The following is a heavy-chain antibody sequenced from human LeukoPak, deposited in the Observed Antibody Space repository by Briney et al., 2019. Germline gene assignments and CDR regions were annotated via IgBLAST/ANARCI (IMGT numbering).Heavy chain of an antibody. CDR2: ISHDGTNK. Sequence: GGSLRLSCVASGFTFSSHAMHWVRQAPGKGLEWVAGISHDGTNKYYADSVKGRFTISRDNSKNTLYLQMNSLRAEDTAVYYCAKGVRGYSYGFDYWGQGTLVTVSS. V-gene: IGHV3-30*04. D-gene: IGHD5-18*01. CDR3: AKGVRGYSYGFDY. J-gene: IGHJ4*02. CDR1: GFTFSSHA.